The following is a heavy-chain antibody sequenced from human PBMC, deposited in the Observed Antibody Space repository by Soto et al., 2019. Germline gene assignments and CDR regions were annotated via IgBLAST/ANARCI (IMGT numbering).Heavy chain of an antibody. V-gene: IGHV5-10-1*01. CDR2: IDPSDSYT. J-gene: IGHJ5*02. CDR1: EDRFTGYW. Sequence: GESLKISCKGSEDRFTGYWISWVRQMPGKGLEWVGRIDPSDSYTNYSPSFQGHVTISADKSSATAYLQWSSLKASDTAMYYCARHSIVVLQTSIKWFDPWGQGTLVTVSS. D-gene: IGHD2-2*01. CDR3: ARHSIVVLQTSIKWFDP.